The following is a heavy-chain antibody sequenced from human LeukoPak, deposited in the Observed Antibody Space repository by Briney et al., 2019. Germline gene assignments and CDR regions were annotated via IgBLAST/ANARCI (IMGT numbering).Heavy chain of an antibody. D-gene: IGHD4-23*01. V-gene: IGHV1-69*04. CDR3: AKDPPILRWSFDY. CDR1: GGTFSSYA. CDR2: IIPILGIA. Sequence: GSSVKVSCKASGGTFSSYAISWVRQAPGQGLEWMGRIIPILGIANYAQKFQGRVTITADKSTSTAYMELSSLRSEDTAVYYCAKDPPILRWSFDYWGQGTLVTVSS. J-gene: IGHJ4*02.